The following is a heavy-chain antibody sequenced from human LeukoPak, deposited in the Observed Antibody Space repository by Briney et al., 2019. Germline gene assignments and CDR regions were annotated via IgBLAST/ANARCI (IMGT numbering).Heavy chain of an antibody. CDR3: AKDDYYDTSGYRD. J-gene: IGHJ4*02. V-gene: IGHV3-30*18. CDR2: ISYDVGKK. Sequence: PGGSLPLPFAPSGFSFSSYGMHWVRHAPGKGLEWAAVISYDVGKKYYADSVKGRFTISIDNSKNTLYLQMNSLRAEDTAVYYCAKDDYYDTSGYRDWGQGTLVTVSS. CDR1: GFSFSSYG. D-gene: IGHD3-22*01.